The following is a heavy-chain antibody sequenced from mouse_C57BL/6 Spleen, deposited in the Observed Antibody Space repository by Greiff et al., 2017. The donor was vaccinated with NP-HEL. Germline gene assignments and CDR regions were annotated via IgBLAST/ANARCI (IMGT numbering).Heavy chain of an antibody. J-gene: IGHJ1*03. D-gene: IGHD2-4*01. Sequence: QVQLQQPGAELVRPGTSVKLSCKASGYTFTSYWMHWVKQRPGQGLEWIGVIDPSDSYTNYNQKFKGKATLTVDTSSSTAYMQLSSLTSEDSAVYYGARWGYDYEEYFDVWGTGTTVTVSS. CDR3: ARWGYDYEEYFDV. CDR2: IDPSDSYT. V-gene: IGHV1-59*01. CDR1: GYTFTSYW.